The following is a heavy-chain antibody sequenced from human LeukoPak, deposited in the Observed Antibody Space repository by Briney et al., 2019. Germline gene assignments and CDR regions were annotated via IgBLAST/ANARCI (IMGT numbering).Heavy chain of an antibody. Sequence: GGPLRLSCAASGFTFSSYDMHWVRQATGRGLEWVSAIGTAGDTYYPGSVKGRFTISRENAKNSLYLQMNSLRAGDTAVYYCARGGNVLLWFGEGGGMDVWGQGTTVTVSS. CDR1: GFTFSSYD. J-gene: IGHJ6*02. CDR2: IGTAGDT. D-gene: IGHD3-10*01. V-gene: IGHV3-13*01. CDR3: ARGGNVLLWFGEGGGMDV.